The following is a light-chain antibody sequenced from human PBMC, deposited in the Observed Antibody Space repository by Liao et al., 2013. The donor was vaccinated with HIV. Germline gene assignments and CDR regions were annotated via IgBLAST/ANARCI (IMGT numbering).Light chain of an antibody. J-gene: IGLJ3*02. V-gene: IGLV3-21*04. CDR2: YDS. CDR3: QVWDSNSDHQV. Sequence: SYELTQSPSVSVAPRQTARITCGGNNIGSQIVHWYQQKPGQAPVLVIYYDSDRPSGIPERFSGSNSGNTATLTISRVEAGDEADYYCQVWDSNSDHQVFGGGTKLTVL. CDR1: NIGSQI.